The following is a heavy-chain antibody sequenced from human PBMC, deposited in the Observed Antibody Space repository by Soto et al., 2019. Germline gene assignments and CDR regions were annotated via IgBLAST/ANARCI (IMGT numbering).Heavy chain of an antibody. J-gene: IGHJ4*02. V-gene: IGHV4-34*01. CDR3: ARQGAYNWNDVGFDY. D-gene: IGHD1-1*01. CDR2: INHSGST. Sequence: SETLSLTCAVYGGSFSGYYWSWIRQPPGKGLEWIGEINHSGSTNYNPSLKSRVTISVDTSKNQFSLKLSSVTAADTAVYYCARQGAYNWNDVGFDYWGQGTLVTVSS. CDR1: GGSFSGYY.